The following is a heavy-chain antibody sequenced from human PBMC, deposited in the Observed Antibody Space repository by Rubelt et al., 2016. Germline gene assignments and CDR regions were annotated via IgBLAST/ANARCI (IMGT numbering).Heavy chain of an antibody. CDR3: ARDPNFLDV. CDR1: GYTFTNFG. Sequence: QVQLVQSGAEVKQPGASVKVSCKASGYTFTNFGIAWVRQAPGQRPEWVGWISTSNGNTAYAEQVQGRVTMSTANATTTAYMELRGLRSEDTAVYYCARDPNFLDVWGKGTTVTVSS. CDR2: ISTSNGNT. D-gene: IGHD2/OR15-2a*01. J-gene: IGHJ6*04. V-gene: IGHV1-18*01.